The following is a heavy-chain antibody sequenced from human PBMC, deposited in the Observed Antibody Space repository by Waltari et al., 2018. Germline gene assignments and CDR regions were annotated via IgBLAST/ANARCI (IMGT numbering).Heavy chain of an antibody. V-gene: IGHV4-34*01. CDR3: ARESIAVAGSMGYAFDI. CDR2: INHSGST. CDR1: GGSFSGYY. Sequence: QVQLQQWGAGLLKPSETLSLTCAVYGGSFSGYYWSWIRQPPGKGLEWIGEINHSGSTNYNPSLKSRVTLSVDTSKNQFSLKLSSVTAADTAVYYCARESIAVAGSMGYAFDIWGQGTMVTVSS. J-gene: IGHJ3*02. D-gene: IGHD6-19*01.